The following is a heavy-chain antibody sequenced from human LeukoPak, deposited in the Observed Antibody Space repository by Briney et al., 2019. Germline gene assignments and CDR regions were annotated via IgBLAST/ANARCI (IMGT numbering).Heavy chain of an antibody. CDR3: ANFRDGYNKVPDAFDI. Sequence: SGGSLRLSCAASGFTFSSYAMHWVRQAPGKGLEWVAVISYDGSNKYYADSVKGRFTISRDNSKNTLYLQMNSLRAEDTAIYYCANFRDGYNKVPDAFDIWGQGTMVTVSS. CDR2: ISYDGSNK. CDR1: GFTFSSYA. D-gene: IGHD5-24*01. V-gene: IGHV3-30-3*01. J-gene: IGHJ3*02.